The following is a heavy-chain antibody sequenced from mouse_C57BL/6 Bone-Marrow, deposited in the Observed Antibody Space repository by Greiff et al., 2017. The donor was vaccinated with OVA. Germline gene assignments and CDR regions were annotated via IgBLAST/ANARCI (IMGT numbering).Heavy chain of an antibody. CDR2: IWGGGST. D-gene: IGHD2-1*01. V-gene: IGHV2-9*01. Sequence: VQLKESGPGLVAPSQSLSITCTVSGFSLTSYGVDWVRQPPGKGLEWLGVIWGGGSTNYNSALMSRLSISKDNSKSQVFLKMNSLRTDDTAMYYCAKHGGGDYGTPFAYWGQGTLVTVSA. J-gene: IGHJ3*01. CDR3: AKHGGGDYGTPFAY. CDR1: GFSLTSYG.